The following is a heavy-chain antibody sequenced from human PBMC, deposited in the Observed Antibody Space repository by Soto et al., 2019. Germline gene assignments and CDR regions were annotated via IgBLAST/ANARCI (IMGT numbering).Heavy chain of an antibody. V-gene: IGHV4-34*01. D-gene: IGHD2-2*01. CDR1: GGSFSGYY. J-gene: IGHJ6*03. CDR3: ARGAGQLYYYYYYMDV. CDR2: INHSGST. Sequence: SETLSLTCAVYGGSFSGYYWSWIRQPPGKGLEWIGEINHSGSTNYNPSLKSRVTISVDTSKNQFSLKLSSVTAADTAVYYCARGAGQLYYYYYYMDVWGKGTTVTVSS.